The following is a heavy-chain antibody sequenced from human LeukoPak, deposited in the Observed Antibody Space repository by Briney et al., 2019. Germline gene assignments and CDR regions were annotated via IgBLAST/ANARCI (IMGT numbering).Heavy chain of an antibody. CDR3: ARQMIEGRHYYSMDV. CDR1: GFIFSSFG. V-gene: IGHV3-30*02. CDR2: IRYDESNK. Sequence: GGSLRLSCAASGFIFSSFGMHWVRQGPGKGLEWVAFIRYDESNKYYADSVKGRFTISRDNSKNTVYLQMNSLRGENTAVYFCARQMIEGRHYYSMDVWGKGTSVTVSS. D-gene: IGHD3-22*01. J-gene: IGHJ6*03.